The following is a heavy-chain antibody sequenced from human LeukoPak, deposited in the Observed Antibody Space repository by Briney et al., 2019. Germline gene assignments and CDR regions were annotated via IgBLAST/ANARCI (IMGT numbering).Heavy chain of an antibody. D-gene: IGHD6-13*01. CDR3: AKGYGSSWYPLWFDP. V-gene: IGHV3-9*03. J-gene: IGHJ5*02. Sequence: PSRSLRLSCAASGFTFDDYAMHWVRQAPGKGLEWVSGISWNSGSIGHADSVKGRFIISRDNAKNSLYLQMNSLRAEDMALYYYAKGYGSSWYPLWFDPWGQGTLVTVS. CDR1: GFTFDDYA. CDR2: ISWNSGSI.